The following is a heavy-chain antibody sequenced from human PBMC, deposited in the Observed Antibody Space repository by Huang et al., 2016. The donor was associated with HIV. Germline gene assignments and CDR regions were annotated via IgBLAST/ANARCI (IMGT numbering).Heavy chain of an antibody. CDR1: GASFNNYY. J-gene: IGHJ6*02. V-gene: IGHV4-34*02. D-gene: IGHD3-3*01. Sequence: QVRLEQWGQGLLKPSETLSLTCAVYGASFNNYYWSWVRQSPAKGREWIGEIKPAGSTNYNPSLKSRVTMTVETSKNQFYLKCRARTAADAAIYYCARMPTPSYYDTWSLSPVEEDFFYYNLDVWGQGTPVSVSS. CDR3: ARMPTPSYYDTWSLSPVEEDFFYYNLDV. CDR2: IKPAGST.